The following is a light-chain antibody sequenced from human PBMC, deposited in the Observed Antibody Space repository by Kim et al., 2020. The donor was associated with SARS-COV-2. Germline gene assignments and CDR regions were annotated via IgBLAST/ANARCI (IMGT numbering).Light chain of an antibody. CDR3: QQCNSYPYT. CDR2: KAS. J-gene: IGKJ2*01. V-gene: IGKV1-5*03. Sequence: DIQMTQSPSTLSASVGDRVTITCRASQSITTWLAWYQQKPGQAPKLLIYKASNLEGGVPSRFSGSGSGTEFTLTISSLQPDDFATYYCQQCNSYPYTFGQGTKLEI. CDR1: QSITTW.